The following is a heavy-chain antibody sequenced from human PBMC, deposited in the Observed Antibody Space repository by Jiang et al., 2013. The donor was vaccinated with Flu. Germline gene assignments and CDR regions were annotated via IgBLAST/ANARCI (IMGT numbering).Heavy chain of an antibody. D-gene: IGHD1-26*01. Sequence: QPAGSLRLSCAASGFTFSSHAMTWVRQAPGKGLEWVSGISAGGSSIYYADSVKGRFTISRDNSKNTLFLQMNSLRAEDTAVYFCAKFTSSAVGSDWFDPWGQGTLVTVSS. CDR2: ISAGGSSI. CDR3: AKFTSSAVGSDWFDP. J-gene: IGHJ5*02. CDR1: GFTFSSHA. V-gene: IGHV3-23*01.